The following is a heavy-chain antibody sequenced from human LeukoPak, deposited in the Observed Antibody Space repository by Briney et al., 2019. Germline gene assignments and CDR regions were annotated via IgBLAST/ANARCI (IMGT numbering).Heavy chain of an antibody. V-gene: IGHV3-74*01. CDR1: GFTFSSYA. Sequence: GGSLRLSCAASGFTFSSYAMSWVRQAPGKGLEWVSRIRSDGSDTRYAESVKGRFTISRDNAKNTLYLQMNSLRAEDTAVYYCAKDLRGGYWVYFDWVLLPDFWGQGTLVTVSS. CDR3: AKDLRGGYWVYFDWVLLPDF. J-gene: IGHJ4*02. D-gene: IGHD3-9*01. CDR2: IRSDGSDT.